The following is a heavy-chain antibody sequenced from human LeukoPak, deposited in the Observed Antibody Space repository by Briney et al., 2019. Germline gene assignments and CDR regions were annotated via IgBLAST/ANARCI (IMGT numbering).Heavy chain of an antibody. CDR2: ISAYNGNT. CDR1: GYTFTSYG. CDR3: ARTGMLPYYYYMDV. Sequence: GASVTVSCKASGYTFTSYGISWVRQAPGQGLEWMGWISAYNGNTNYAQKLQGRVTMTTDTSTSTAYMELRSLRSDDTAVYYCARTGMLPYYYYMDVWGKGTTVTVSS. V-gene: IGHV1-18*01. J-gene: IGHJ6*03. D-gene: IGHD2-8*01.